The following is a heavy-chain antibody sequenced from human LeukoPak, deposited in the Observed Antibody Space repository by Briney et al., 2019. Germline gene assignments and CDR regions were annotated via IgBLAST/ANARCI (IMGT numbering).Heavy chain of an antibody. V-gene: IGHV1-24*01. D-gene: IGHD3-22*01. CDR1: GYTLTELS. Sequence: EASVKVSFKVSGYTLTELSMHWVRHAPGKGLGWMGGFDPEDGETIYAQKFQGRVTMTEDTSTDTAYMELSSLRSEDTAVYYCATDAAVYDSSGYYYVYWGQGTLVTVSS. J-gene: IGHJ4*02. CDR2: FDPEDGET. CDR3: ATDAAVYDSSGYYYVY.